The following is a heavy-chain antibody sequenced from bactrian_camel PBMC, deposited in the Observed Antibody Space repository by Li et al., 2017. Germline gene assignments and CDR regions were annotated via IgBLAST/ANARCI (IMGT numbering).Heavy chain of an antibody. V-gene: IGHV3S40*01. J-gene: IGHJ4*01. CDR3: VRRGDYNEYDLY. D-gene: IGHD4*01. Sequence: VQLVESGGGSVQPGGSLRLSCAASGFTFSDARMIWVRQAPGKGIEWVSSISNGGTRTYYADSVKGRFTISRDNAKNTLYLQLNGLKTEDTAMYYCVRRGDYNEYDLYWGQGTQVTVS. CDR2: ISNGGTRT. CDR1: GFTFSDAR.